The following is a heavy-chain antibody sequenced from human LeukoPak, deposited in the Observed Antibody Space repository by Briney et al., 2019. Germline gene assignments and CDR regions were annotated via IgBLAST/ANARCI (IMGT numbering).Heavy chain of an antibody. V-gene: IGHV3-30-3*01. J-gene: IGHJ6*02. Sequence: GGSLRLSCAASGFTFSSFAMHWVRQAPGKGLEWVAVISYDGSNKYYADSVKGRFTISRDNSKNTLYLQMNSLRAEDTAVYYCARGDPHYYGMDVWAQGTRVTVS. CDR3: ARGDPHYYGMDV. CDR2: ISYDGSNK. CDR1: GFTFSSFA.